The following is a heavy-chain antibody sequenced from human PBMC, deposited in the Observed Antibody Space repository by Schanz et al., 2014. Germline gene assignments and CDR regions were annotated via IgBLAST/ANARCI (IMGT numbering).Heavy chain of an antibody. CDR1: GGTFSTYT. Sequence: VQLEQSGAEVKKPGSSVKVSCKASGGTFSTYTISWVRQAPGQRLEWMGWINAGTGNTEYSQKFQGRVTITRDTLASTAYMEVSSLRSEDTAVYYCARSGSSNWYFFDYWGQGTLVTVSS. CDR3: ARSGSSNWYFFDY. CDR2: INAGTGNT. D-gene: IGHD6-13*01. J-gene: IGHJ4*02. V-gene: IGHV1-3*01.